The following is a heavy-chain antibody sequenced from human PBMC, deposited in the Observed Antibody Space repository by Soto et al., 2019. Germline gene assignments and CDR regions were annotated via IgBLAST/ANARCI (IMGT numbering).Heavy chain of an antibody. J-gene: IGHJ6*02. CDR1: GLTFSSYW. CDR2: IKQDGSEK. CDR3: ARRALGVGILRGYYYYYGMDV. V-gene: IGHV3-7*03. Sequence: GGSLRLSCAASGLTFSSYWMSWVRQAPGKGLEWVANIKQDGSEKYYVDSVKGRFTISRDNAKNSLYLQMNSLRAEDTAVYYCARRALGVGILRGYYYYYGMDVWGQGTTVTVSS. D-gene: IGHD3-3*01.